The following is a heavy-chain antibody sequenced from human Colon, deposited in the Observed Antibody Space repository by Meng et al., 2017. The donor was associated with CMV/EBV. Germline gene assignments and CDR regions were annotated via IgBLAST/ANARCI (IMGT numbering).Heavy chain of an antibody. Sequence: ASVKVSCKASGYTFTGYHIHWVRQAPGQGLEWMGWINPNMGGPTYAQKFKGRVTVTKDTSISTVYMEVNSLTSDDTAVYYCARAGDDYFDLWGQGTLVTVSS. CDR2: INPNMGGP. CDR3: ARAGDDYFDL. J-gene: IGHJ4*02. CDR1: GYTFTGYH. D-gene: IGHD5-24*01. V-gene: IGHV1-2*02.